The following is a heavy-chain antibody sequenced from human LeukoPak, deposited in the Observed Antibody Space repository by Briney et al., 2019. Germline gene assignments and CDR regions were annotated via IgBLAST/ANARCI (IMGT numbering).Heavy chain of an antibody. CDR2: IGPYNSNT. D-gene: IGHD3-16*01. V-gene: IGHV1-18*01. Sequence: ASVKVSCKTSGYSFSNYATSWVRQAPGQGLEWMGWIGPYNSNTHYAQNLEDRVTMTIDTSTSTGYMELRSLRSDDTATYFCTRGRYDYGWRNYGHWGQGTLVTVSS. CDR1: GYSFSNYA. J-gene: IGHJ4*02. CDR3: TRGRYDYGWRNYGH.